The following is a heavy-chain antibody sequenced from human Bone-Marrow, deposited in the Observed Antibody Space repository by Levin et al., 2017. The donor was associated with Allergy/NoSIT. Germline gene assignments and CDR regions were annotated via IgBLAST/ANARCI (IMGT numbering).Heavy chain of an antibody. D-gene: IGHD3-9*01. CDR2: TYYRSDWYN. CDR3: AREGDWAYFDDP. CDR1: GDNVSSTSAA. J-gene: IGHJ5*02. V-gene: IGHV6-1*01. Sequence: SQTLSLTCAISGDNVSSTSAAWNWIRQSPSRGLEWLGRTYYRSDWYNDYAVSVKSRISINADTSKNHFSLHLNSVTPEDTAVYYCAREGDWAYFDDPCGQGTLVTVSS.